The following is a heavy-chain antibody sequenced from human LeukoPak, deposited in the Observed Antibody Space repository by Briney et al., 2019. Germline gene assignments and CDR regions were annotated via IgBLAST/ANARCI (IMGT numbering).Heavy chain of an antibody. CDR3: AREVDTAMVKVDYFDY. J-gene: IGHJ4*02. CDR2: IYYSGST. CDR1: GGSISSYSYS. V-gene: IGHV4-39*07. Sequence: PSETLSLTCTVSGGSISSYSYSWGWIRRPPGKGLEWIGNIYYSGSTYYNPSLKSRVTISIDTSKNQFSLKLSSVTAADTAVYYCAREVDTAMVKVDYFDYWGQGTLVTVSS. D-gene: IGHD5-18*01.